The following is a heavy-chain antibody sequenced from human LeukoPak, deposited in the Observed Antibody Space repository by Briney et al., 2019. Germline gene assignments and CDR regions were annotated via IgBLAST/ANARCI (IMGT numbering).Heavy chain of an antibody. CDR3: ARRGILTGYMFDY. V-gene: IGHV1-69*01. CDR2: IIPIFGTA. Sequence: SVKVSCKASGGTFSSYAISWVRQAPGQGLEWMGGIIPIFGTANYAQKFQGRVTITADESTSTVYMELSSLRSEDTAVYYCARRGILTGYMFDYWGQGTLVTVSS. CDR1: GGTFSSYA. D-gene: IGHD3-9*01. J-gene: IGHJ4*02.